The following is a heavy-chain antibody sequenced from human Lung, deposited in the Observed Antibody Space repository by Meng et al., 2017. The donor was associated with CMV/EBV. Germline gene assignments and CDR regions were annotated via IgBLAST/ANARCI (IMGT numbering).Heavy chain of an antibody. Sequence: GESXKISCEVSGFTFSSYAMHWVRQAPGKGLEWVAVISYDGSNKYYADSVKARFTISRDNSKNTLSLQMNSLRAEDTAVYYCARDLERCRFLEWLSSFDSXGQGXLVTVSS. CDR3: ARDLERCRFLEWLSSFDS. V-gene: IGHV3-30-3*01. D-gene: IGHD3-3*01. CDR1: GFTFSSYA. J-gene: IGHJ4*02. CDR2: ISYDGSNK.